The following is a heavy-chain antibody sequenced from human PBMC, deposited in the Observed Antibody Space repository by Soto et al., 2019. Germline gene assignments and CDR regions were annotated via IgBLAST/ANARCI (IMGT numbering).Heavy chain of an antibody. CDR3: VRFRYSAYDPAKYY. Sequence: PGGSLRLSCAASGFTFSSYWMHWVRQAPGKGLVWVSRINSDGSVTSYADSVKGRFTISRDNAKNTLYLQMNSLRAEDTAVYYCVRFRYSAYDPAKYYWGQGALVTVSS. CDR1: GFTFSSYW. CDR2: INSDGSVT. V-gene: IGHV3-74*01. D-gene: IGHD5-12*01. J-gene: IGHJ4*02.